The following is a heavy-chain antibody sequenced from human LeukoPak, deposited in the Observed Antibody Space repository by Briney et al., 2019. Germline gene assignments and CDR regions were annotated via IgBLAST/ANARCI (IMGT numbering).Heavy chain of an antibody. CDR2: INPNSGDT. Sequence: GASVKVSCKASGYTFTGYYMHWVRQAPGQGLEWMGWINPNSGDTNYAQNFRDRVTMTWDTSVSTAYMELSSLMSDDTAVYYCATKGDGYCRSTNCQGAFDFWGQGSMVIVSS. D-gene: IGHD2-2*01. V-gene: IGHV1-2*02. CDR3: ATKGDGYCRSTNCQGAFDF. CDR1: GYTFTGYY. J-gene: IGHJ3*01.